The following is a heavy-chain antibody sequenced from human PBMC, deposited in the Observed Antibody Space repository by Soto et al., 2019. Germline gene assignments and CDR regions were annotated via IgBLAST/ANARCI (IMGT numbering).Heavy chain of an antibody. CDR2: IYYSGST. V-gene: IGHV4-31*03. CDR1: GGSISSGGYY. J-gene: IGHJ4*02. Sequence: QVKLQESGPGLVKPSQTLSLTCTVSGGSISSGGYYWSWIRQHPGKGLEWIGYIYYSGSTYYNPSHESRATISVDASKNQFSLKLSSVTAADTAVYYCARIANYYGSGSYYSPFDYWGQGTLVTVSS. D-gene: IGHD3-10*01. CDR3: ARIANYYGSGSYYSPFDY.